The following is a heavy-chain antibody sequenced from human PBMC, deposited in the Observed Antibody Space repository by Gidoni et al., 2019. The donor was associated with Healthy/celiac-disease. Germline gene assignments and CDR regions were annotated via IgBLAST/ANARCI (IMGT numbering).Heavy chain of an antibody. J-gene: IGHJ5*02. V-gene: IGHV4-39*01. CDR2: IYYSGST. CDR3: ARQRGYCSSTSCRGWFDP. D-gene: IGHD2-2*03. CDR1: GGSISSSSSY. Sequence: QLQLQESGPGLVKPSETLSLTCTVSGGSISSSSSYWGWIRQPPGKGLEWIGSIYYSGSTSYNPSLKSRVTISVDTSKNQFSLKLSSVTAADTAVYYCARQRGYCSSTSCRGWFDPWGQGTLVTVSS.